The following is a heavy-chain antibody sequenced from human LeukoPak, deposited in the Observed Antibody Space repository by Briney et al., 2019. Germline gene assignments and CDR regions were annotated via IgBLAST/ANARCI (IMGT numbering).Heavy chain of an antibody. Sequence: PGGSLRLSCAASGFTFSSYGMHWVRQAPGKGLEWVAVISYDASYENYADSVKGRFTISRDNSKNTLYLQMNSLRVEDTAVYYCAKDLIVSGTATILDYWGQGTLVTVSS. J-gene: IGHJ4*02. CDR3: AKDLIVSGTATILDY. CDR2: ISYDASYE. D-gene: IGHD5-24*01. V-gene: IGHV3-30*18. CDR1: GFTFSSYG.